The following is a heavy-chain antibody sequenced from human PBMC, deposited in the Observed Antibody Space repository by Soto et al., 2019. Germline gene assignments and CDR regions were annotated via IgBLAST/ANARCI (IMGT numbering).Heavy chain of an antibody. Sequence: EVQLVESGGGLVKPGGSLRLCCAASGFSLRSYSMNWVRQAPGKGLEWVSSISSSSNNIYYADSVKGRFTISRDNAKNSLFLQVNSLRDEDTAVYFCARDLTTATGAFDYWGQGTLVTVSS. D-gene: IGHD6-13*01. CDR2: ISSSSNNI. CDR3: ARDLTTATGAFDY. J-gene: IGHJ4*02. V-gene: IGHV3-21*01. CDR1: GFSLRSYS.